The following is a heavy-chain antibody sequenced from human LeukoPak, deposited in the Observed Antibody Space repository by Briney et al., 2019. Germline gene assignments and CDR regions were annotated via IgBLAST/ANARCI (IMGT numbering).Heavy chain of an antibody. Sequence: GGSLRLSRAASGFTFSSYGMHWVRQAPGKGLEWVAVISYDGSNKYYADYVKGRFTISRDNSKNTLYLQMNSLRAEDTAVYYCAKDSGSYQLDYWGQGTLVTVSS. CDR1: GFTFSSYG. D-gene: IGHD1-26*01. V-gene: IGHV3-30*18. J-gene: IGHJ4*02. CDR2: ISYDGSNK. CDR3: AKDSGSYQLDY.